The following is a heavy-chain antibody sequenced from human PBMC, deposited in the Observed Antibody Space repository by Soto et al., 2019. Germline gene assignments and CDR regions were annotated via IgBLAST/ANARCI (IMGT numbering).Heavy chain of an antibody. CDR1: GYTFTSYD. Sequence: ASVKVSCKASGYTFTSYDINWVRQATGQGLEWMGWMNPNSGNTGYAQKFRGRVTMTRNTSISTAYMELSSLRSEDTAVYYCARVYSNYGTLDDWGQGTLVTVSS. CDR2: MNPNSGNT. V-gene: IGHV1-8*01. D-gene: IGHD4-4*01. CDR3: ARVYSNYGTLDD. J-gene: IGHJ4*02.